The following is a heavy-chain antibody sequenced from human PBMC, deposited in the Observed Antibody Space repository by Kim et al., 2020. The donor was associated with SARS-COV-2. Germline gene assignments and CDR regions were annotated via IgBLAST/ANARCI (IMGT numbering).Heavy chain of an antibody. J-gene: IGHJ6*01. Sequence: GGSLRLSCAASGFTFSSYAMHWVRQAPGKGLEWVSVISCNSSSIDYADSVKGRFTISRDNAKNSLYLQMNSLRAEDTALYYCAREPTVPTRGADYSYYG. D-gene: IGHD4-17*01. CDR2: ISCNSSSI. V-gene: IGHV3-21*04. CDR1: GFTFSSYA. CDR3: AREPTVPTRGADYSYYG.